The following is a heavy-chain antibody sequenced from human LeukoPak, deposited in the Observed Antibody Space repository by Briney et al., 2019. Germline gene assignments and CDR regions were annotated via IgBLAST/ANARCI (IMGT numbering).Heavy chain of an antibody. CDR1: GLTFSSYA. V-gene: IGHV3-30*04. CDR2: ISYDGSNK. CDR3: ASDSRGIDAFAI. Sequence: GGPLRLSCAASGLTFSSYAMHWVRQAPGKGPEWVAVISYDGSNKYYADSVKGRFTISRDNSKNTLYLQMNSLRAEDTAVYYCASDSRGIDAFAIWGQGTMVTVSS. D-gene: IGHD3-16*01. J-gene: IGHJ3*02.